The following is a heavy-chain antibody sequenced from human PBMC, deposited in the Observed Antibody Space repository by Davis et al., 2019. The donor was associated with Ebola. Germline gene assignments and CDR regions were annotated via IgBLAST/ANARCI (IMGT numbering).Heavy chain of an antibody. V-gene: IGHV6-1*01. CDR2: TYYTSKWNY. CDR3: ARGWLRTGFDY. D-gene: IGHD3/OR15-3a*01. Sequence: PSETLSLTCAISGDTVSSKHTGWNWIRQSPSRGLEFLGRTYYTSKWNYDYAVSVRSRIIINPDTSKNQFSLHLNSVTPEDTAVYYCARGWLRTGFDYWGQGVPVTVSS. CDR1: GDTVSSKHTG. J-gene: IGHJ4*02.